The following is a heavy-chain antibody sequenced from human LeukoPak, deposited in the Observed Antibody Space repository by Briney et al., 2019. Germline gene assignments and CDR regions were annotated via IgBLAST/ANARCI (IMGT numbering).Heavy chain of an antibody. CDR1: GFTSSSYA. J-gene: IGHJ5*02. CDR2: ISGSGSST. CDR3: AKTFDSSSWYENWFDP. D-gene: IGHD6-13*01. Sequence: GGSLRLSSAASGFTSSSYAMSWVRQAAGKGLEWVSAISGSGSSTYYADSVKGRFTISRDNSKNTLYLQMNSLRAEDTAVYYCAKTFDSSSWYENWFDPWGQGTLVTVSS. V-gene: IGHV3-23*01.